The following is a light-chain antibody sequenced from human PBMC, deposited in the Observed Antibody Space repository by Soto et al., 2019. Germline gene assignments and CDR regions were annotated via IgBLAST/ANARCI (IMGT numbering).Light chain of an antibody. CDR3: QQRNSYPIT. CDR2: TAS. V-gene: IGKV1-9*01. Sequence: EIQLTQSPSFLAASVGDRGTITCRASQGISSYLAWYQQKPGKAPNLLIHTASTLQSGVPSRFSGSGSGTEFTLTISSLQPEDFATYYCQQRNSYPITFGQGTRLEIK. J-gene: IGKJ5*01. CDR1: QGISSY.